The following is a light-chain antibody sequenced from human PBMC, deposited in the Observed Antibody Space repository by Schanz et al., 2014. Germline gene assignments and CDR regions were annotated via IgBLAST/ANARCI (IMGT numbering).Light chain of an antibody. CDR1: SSDIGAYNF. J-gene: IGLJ3*02. Sequence: QSALTQPRSVSGSPGQSVTISCSGTSSDIGAYNFVSWYQHHPGKAPKVMIYEGNKRPSGVAYRFSGSKSGTSASLAISGLQSEDEADYYCAAWDDSVNGQMFGGGTKLTVL. CDR3: AAWDDSVNGQM. CDR2: EGN. V-gene: IGLV2-11*01.